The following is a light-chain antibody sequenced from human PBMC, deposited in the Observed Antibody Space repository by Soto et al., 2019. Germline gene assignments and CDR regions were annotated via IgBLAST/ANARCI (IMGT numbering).Light chain of an antibody. J-gene: IGKJ1*01. CDR1: QSVSSSY. CDR3: QQYGSSPRT. CDR2: GAS. V-gene: IGKV3-20*01. Sequence: VXTXXXGTLSLSPGXRATLSCRXSQSVSSSYLAWYQQKPGQAPRLLIYGASSRATGIPDRFSGSGSGTDFTLTISRLEPEDFAVYYCQQYGSSPRTFGQGTKVDIK.